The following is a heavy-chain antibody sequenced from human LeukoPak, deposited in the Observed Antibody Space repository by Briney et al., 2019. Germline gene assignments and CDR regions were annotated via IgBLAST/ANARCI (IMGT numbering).Heavy chain of an antibody. Sequence: ASVKVSCKASGYTFTSYGISWVRQAPGQGLEWMGWISAYNGNTNYAQKLQGRVTMTTDTSTSTAYMELRSLRSDDTAVYYCARAPDLTVTTCFQHWGQGTLVTVSS. V-gene: IGHV1-18*01. D-gene: IGHD4-17*01. CDR3: ARAPDLTVTTCFQH. CDR2: ISAYNGNT. J-gene: IGHJ1*01. CDR1: GYTFTSYG.